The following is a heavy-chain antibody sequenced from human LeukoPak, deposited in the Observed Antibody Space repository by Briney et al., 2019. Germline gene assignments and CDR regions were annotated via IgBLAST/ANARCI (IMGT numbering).Heavy chain of an antibody. CDR3: AGRSLTGYSLFDY. CDR1: GGSFSGYY. D-gene: IGHD3-9*01. V-gene: IGHV4-34*01. Sequence: SETLSLTCAVYGGSFSGYYWSWIRQPPGKGLEWIGEINHSGSTNYNPSLKSRVTISVGTSKNQFSLKMSSVTAADTAVYYCAGRSLTGYSLFDYWGQGTLVTVSS. J-gene: IGHJ4*02. CDR2: INHSGST.